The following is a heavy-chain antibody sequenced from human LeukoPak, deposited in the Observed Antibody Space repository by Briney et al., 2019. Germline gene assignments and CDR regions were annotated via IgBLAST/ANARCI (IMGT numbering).Heavy chain of an antibody. CDR2: ISAYNGNT. CDR3: AGSLGYCTSNVCYLKY. J-gene: IGHJ4*02. CDR1: GYTFTSYG. V-gene: IGHV1-18*01. Sequence: ASVKVSCKASGYTFTSYGISWVRQAPGQGLEWMAWISAYNGNTNYAQKLQGRVTMTRDTSTSTVYMELRSLRSDDTAVYYCAGSLGYCTSNVCYLKYWGQGTLVTVSS. D-gene: IGHD2-8*01.